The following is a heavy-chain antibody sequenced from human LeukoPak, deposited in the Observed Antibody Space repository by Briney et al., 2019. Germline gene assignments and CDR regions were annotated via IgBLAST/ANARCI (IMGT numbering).Heavy chain of an antibody. D-gene: IGHD3-10*02. Sequence: RAGGSLRISSAASGFAFSSYDLNWVGQAPVKGLDWVSYISSSGSTIYYADSVKGRFTISRDNAKNSLYLQMNSLRAEDTAVYYCAELGITMIGGVWGKGTTVTISS. CDR1: GFAFSSYD. J-gene: IGHJ6*04. CDR2: ISSSGSTI. V-gene: IGHV3-48*03. CDR3: AELGITMIGGV.